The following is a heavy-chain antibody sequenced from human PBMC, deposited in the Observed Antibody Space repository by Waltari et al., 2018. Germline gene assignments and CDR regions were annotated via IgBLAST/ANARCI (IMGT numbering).Heavy chain of an antibody. CDR2: IYYSGTT. V-gene: IGHV4-39*01. J-gene: IGHJ3*02. CDR1: GGSISSSSYY. CDR3: ARGESFYDYGDYGLDAFDI. D-gene: IGHD4-17*01. Sequence: QLQLQESGPGLVKPSETLSLTCTVSGGSISSSSYYWGWLRQPPGKGLEWIGTIYYSGTTYYNPSLKSRVTISVDTSKKQFSLKLRSVTAPDTAVYYCARGESFYDYGDYGLDAFDIWGQGTMVTVSS.